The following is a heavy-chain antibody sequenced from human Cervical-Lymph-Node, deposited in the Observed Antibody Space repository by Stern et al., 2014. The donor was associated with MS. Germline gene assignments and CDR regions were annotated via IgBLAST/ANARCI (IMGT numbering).Heavy chain of an antibody. V-gene: IGHV1-69*01. CDR3: ATSNRGSSYGPYYYYYGMDV. Sequence: VQLVESGAEVKKPGSSVKVSCKASGGTFSSYAISWVRQAPGQGLEWMGGIIPIFGTANYAQKFQGRVTITADESTSTGYRELSSLRSEDTAVYYCATSNRGSSYGPYYYYYGMDVWGQGTTVTVSS. J-gene: IGHJ6*02. D-gene: IGHD5-18*01. CDR2: IIPIFGTA. CDR1: GGTFSSYA.